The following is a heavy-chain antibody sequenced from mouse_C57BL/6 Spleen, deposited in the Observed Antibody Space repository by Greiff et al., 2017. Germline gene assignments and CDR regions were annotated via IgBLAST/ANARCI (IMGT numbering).Heavy chain of an antibody. CDR3: ARNYYGSSYFDY. CDR2: IWRGGST. V-gene: IGHV2-2*01. Sequence: VQLQQSGPGLVQPSHSLSLSCPVSGFSLTGYGVHWVRQSPGKGLEWLGVIWRGGSTDYNAAFISRLSISKDNSKSQVLFKMNSLQADDTAIYYCARNYYGSSYFDYWGQGTTLTVSS. D-gene: IGHD1-1*01. J-gene: IGHJ2*01. CDR1: GFSLTGYG.